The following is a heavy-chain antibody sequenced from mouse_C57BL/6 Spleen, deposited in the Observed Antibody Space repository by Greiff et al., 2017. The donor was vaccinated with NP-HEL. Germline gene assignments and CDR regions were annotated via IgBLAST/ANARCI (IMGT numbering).Heavy chain of an antibody. J-gene: IGHJ2*01. CDR3: ARDQDYDGGGFDY. CDR2: ISYDGSN. CDR1: GYSITSGYY. Sequence: ESGPGLVKPSQSLSLTCSVTGYSITSGYYWNWIRQFPGNKLEWMGYISYDGSNNYNPSLKNRISITRDTSKNQFFLKLNSVTTEDTATYYCARDQDYDGGGFDYWGQGTTLTVSS. D-gene: IGHD2-4*01. V-gene: IGHV3-6*01.